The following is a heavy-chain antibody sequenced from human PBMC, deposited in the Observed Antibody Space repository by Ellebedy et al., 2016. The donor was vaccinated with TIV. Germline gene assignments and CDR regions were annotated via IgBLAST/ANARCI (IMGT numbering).Heavy chain of an antibody. D-gene: IGHD3-16*01. CDR2: TYYRSKWNN. CDR3: ARGWFGSGMGV. J-gene: IGHJ6*02. CDR1: GDSVSTDIG. V-gene: IGHV6-1*01. Sequence: SQTLSLTCVISGDSVSTDIGWNWIRQSPSRGLEWLGRTYYRSKWNNDYAVSLKSRITINPDTSKHQFSLQLNSVIPDDTAVYYCARGWFGSGMGVWGQGTTVTVSS.